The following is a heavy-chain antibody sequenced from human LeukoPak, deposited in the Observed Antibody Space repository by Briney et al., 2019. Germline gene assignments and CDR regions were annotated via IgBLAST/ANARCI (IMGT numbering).Heavy chain of an antibody. CDR3: ARADGGNWNYSPPDY. D-gene: IGHD1-7*01. CDR2: ISYDGSNK. J-gene: IGHJ4*02. V-gene: IGHV3-30*01. CDR1: GFTFSSYA. Sequence: GGSLRLSCAASGFTFSSYAMHWVRQAPGKGLEWVAVISYDGSNKYYADSVKGRFTISRDNSKNTLYLQMNSLRAEDTAVYYCARADGGNWNYSPPDYWGQGTLVTVSS.